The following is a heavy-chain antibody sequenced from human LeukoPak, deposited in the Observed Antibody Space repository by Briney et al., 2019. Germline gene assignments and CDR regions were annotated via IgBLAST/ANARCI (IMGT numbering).Heavy chain of an antibody. CDR2: ISSSSSFI. CDR1: GFTFSSYS. V-gene: IGHV3-21*04. Sequence: GGSLRLSCAASGFTFSSYSMNWVRQAPGKGLEWVSSISSSSSFIYYADSVKGRFTISRDNAKNSLYLQMNSVRAEDTAVYYCARTYALFDAFDIWGQGTMVTVSS. CDR3: ARTYALFDAFDI. J-gene: IGHJ3*02.